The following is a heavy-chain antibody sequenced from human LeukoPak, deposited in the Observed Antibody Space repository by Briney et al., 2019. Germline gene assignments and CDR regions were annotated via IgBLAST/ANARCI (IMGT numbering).Heavy chain of an antibody. V-gene: IGHV4-39*01. CDR2: IYYAGDT. Sequence: SETLSLTCTVSGGSISSSSYYWGWIRQPPGKGLEWIGTIYYAGDTYYNPSLKSRVTMSVDTSKNQLSLKLTSVAAADAAVYYCARRTGLFAPAGSDWGQGTLVIVSS. CDR1: GGSISSSSYY. D-gene: IGHD6-13*01. J-gene: IGHJ4*02. CDR3: ARRTGLFAPAGSD.